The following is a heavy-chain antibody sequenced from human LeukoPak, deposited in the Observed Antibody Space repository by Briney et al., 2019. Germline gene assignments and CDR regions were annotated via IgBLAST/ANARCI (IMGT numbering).Heavy chain of an antibody. D-gene: IGHD4-17*01. V-gene: IGHV4-59*12. CDR3: ARDYGDYFRWFDP. CDR1: GGSISSYY. Sequence: SETLSLTCTVSGGSISSYYWNWIRQPPGKGLEWIGYISYSGSTYYNPSLKSRVNISMDTSKNQFSLSLTSVTAADTAVCYCARDYGDYFRWFDPWGQGTLVTVSS. CDR2: ISYSGST. J-gene: IGHJ5*02.